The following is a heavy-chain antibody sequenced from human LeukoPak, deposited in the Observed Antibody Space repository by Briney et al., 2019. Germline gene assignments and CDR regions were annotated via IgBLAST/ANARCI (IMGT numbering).Heavy chain of an antibody. J-gene: IGHJ3*02. V-gene: IGHV4-38-2*01. D-gene: IGHD2-8*01. CDR1: GYSITSGYY. Sequence: SETLSLTCAVSGYSITSGYYWGWIRQPPGKGLEWIASMYHTGSTYYNPSLKSRVTILVDTSKNQFSLKLTSMSAADTAVYYCARQINGYAFDIWGQGTMLTVSS. CDR2: MYHTGST. CDR3: ARQINGYAFDI.